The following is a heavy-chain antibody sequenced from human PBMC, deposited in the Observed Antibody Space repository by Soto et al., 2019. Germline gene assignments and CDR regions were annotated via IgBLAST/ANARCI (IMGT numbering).Heavy chain of an antibody. Sequence: PGGSLRLSCAASGFMFSVYTMNWVRQAPGKGLEWISSINSDSSSIYHADSVKGRFTISRDNAKNSVDLQMNSLRDEDTAVYYCARSYYHDSSAYYYDYWGQGA. V-gene: IGHV3-48*02. CDR1: GFMFSVYT. J-gene: IGHJ4*02. CDR2: INSDSSSI. CDR3: ARSYYHDSSAYYYDY. D-gene: IGHD3-22*01.